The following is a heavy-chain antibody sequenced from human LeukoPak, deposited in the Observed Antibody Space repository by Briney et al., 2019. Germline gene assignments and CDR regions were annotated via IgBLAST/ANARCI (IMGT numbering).Heavy chain of an antibody. CDR2: VYYSGST. V-gene: IGHV4-59*08. CDR3: ASLGRSSWDNWFDP. Sequence: TSETLSLTCTVSGGSISSYYWSWIRQPPGKGLEWIGYVYYSGSTNYNPSPKSRVTISVDTSKNQFSLKLSSVTAADTAVYYCASLGRSSWDNWFDPWGQGTLVTVSS. J-gene: IGHJ5*02. CDR1: GGSISSYY. D-gene: IGHD6-19*01.